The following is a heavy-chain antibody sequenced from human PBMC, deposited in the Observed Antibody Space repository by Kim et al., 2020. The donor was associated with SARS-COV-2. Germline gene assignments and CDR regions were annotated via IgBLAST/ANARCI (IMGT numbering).Heavy chain of an antibody. Sequence: SETLSLTCAVYGGSFSGYYWSWIRQPPGKGLEWIGEINHSGSTNYNPSLKSRVTISVDTSKNQFSLKLSSVTAADTAVYYCARGQRLRLGRVSYFDLWGRGTLVTVSS. CDR1: GGSFSGYY. D-gene: IGHD3-16*01. J-gene: IGHJ2*01. CDR3: ARGQRLRLGRVSYFDL. CDR2: INHSGST. V-gene: IGHV4-34*01.